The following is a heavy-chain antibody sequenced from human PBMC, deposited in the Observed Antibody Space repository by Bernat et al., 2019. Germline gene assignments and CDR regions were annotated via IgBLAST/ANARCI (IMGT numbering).Heavy chain of an antibody. V-gene: IGHV5-51*01. D-gene: IGHD6-19*01. CDR3: ARQTFSSGWYGGYDY. J-gene: IGHJ4*02. CDR1: GYSFTSYW. CDR2: IYPGDSDT. Sequence: EVQLVQSGAEVKKPGESLKISCKGSGYSFTSYWIVWVRQMPGKGLEWMGIIYPGDSDTRYSPSFQGQATISADRSISTRYLKWSSMKATDTAMYYSARQTFSSGWYGGYDYWGQGTLVTVSS.